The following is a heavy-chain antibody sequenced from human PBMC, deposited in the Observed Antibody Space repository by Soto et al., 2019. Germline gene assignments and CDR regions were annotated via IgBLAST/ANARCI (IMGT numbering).Heavy chain of an antibody. V-gene: IGHV3-7*01. CDR1: GFTFSSYW. Sequence: GGSLRLSCAASGFTFSSYWMSWVRQAPGKGLEWVANIKQDGSEKYYVDSVKGRFTISRDNAKNSLYLQMNSLRAEDTAVYYCARDGELERDAFDIWGQGTMVTVSS. J-gene: IGHJ3*02. CDR2: IKQDGSEK. CDR3: ARDGELERDAFDI. D-gene: IGHD1-1*01.